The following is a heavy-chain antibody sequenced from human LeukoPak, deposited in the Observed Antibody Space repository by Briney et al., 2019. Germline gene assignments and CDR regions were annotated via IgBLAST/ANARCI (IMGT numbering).Heavy chain of an antibody. Sequence: GASVKASCKASGYTFTSYDINWVRQATGQGLEWMGWMNPNSGNTGYAQKFQGRVTMTRNTSISTAYMELSSLRSEDTAVYYCARGSMRAGYFDYWGQGTLVTVSS. J-gene: IGHJ4*02. CDR3: ARGSMRAGYFDY. CDR2: MNPNSGNT. V-gene: IGHV1-8*01. D-gene: IGHD6-19*01. CDR1: GYTFTSYD.